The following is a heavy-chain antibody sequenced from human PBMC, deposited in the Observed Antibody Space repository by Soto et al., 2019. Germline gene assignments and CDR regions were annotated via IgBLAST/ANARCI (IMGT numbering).Heavy chain of an antibody. CDR1: GVSISSGNW. D-gene: IGHD3-10*01. CDR2: IFHDGTA. CDR3: ARLVYATRLYYMYFDF. V-gene: IGHV4-4*02. Sequence: PSETLSLTCAVSGVSISSGNWWTWVRQTPQRGLEYIGEIFHDGTANYYPSFERRVAISVDTSKNQFSLKLTSVTAADTAIYFCARLVYATRLYYMYFDFCGQGALVTVSS. J-gene: IGHJ4*02.